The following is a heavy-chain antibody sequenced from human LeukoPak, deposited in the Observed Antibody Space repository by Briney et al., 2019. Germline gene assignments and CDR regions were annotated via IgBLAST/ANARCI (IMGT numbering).Heavy chain of an antibody. CDR1: GGSISSSNSY. D-gene: IGHD3-16*02. Sequence: PSETLSLTCTVSGGSISSSNSYWGCICQPPGKGLEWIGSISYSGTTYYNPSLRSRATISVDTSKDQFSLKLSSVTAADTAVYYCARDGVHGELSGIDYWGQGTLVTVSS. CDR3: ARDGVHGELSGIDY. J-gene: IGHJ4*02. V-gene: IGHV4-39*02. CDR2: ISYSGTT.